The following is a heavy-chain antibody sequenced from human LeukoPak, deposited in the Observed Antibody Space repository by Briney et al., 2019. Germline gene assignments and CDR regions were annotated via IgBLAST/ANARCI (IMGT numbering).Heavy chain of an antibody. CDR2: IRYDGSNK. J-gene: IGHJ4*02. CDR3: AKTYGSGSYYLDY. Sequence: GGSLRLSCAASGFTLSSYGMHWVRQAPGKGLEWVAFIRYDGSNKYYADSVKGRFTISRDNSKNTLYLQMNSLRAEDTAVYYCAKTYGSGSYYLDYWGQGTLVTVSS. V-gene: IGHV3-30*02. CDR1: GFTLSSYG. D-gene: IGHD3-10*01.